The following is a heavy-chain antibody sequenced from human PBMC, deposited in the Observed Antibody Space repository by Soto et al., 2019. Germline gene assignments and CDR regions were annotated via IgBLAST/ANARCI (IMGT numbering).Heavy chain of an antibody. D-gene: IGHD3-3*01. V-gene: IGHV3-33*01. Sequence: QVQLVESGGGVVQPERSLRLSCAASGFTFSSYGMHWVRQAPGKGLEWVAVIWYDGSNKYYADSVKGRFTISRDNSKNTLYLQMNSLRAEDTAVYYCARGARTYYDFWSGWNWFDPWGQGTLVTVSS. J-gene: IGHJ5*02. CDR1: GFTFSSYG. CDR2: IWYDGSNK. CDR3: ARGARTYYDFWSGWNWFDP.